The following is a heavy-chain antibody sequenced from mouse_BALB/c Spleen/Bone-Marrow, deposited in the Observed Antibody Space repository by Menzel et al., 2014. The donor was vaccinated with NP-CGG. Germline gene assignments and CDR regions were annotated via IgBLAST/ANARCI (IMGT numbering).Heavy chain of an antibody. CDR1: GYTFTNYW. J-gene: IGHJ4*01. CDR2: INPGTGYT. V-gene: IGHV1-7*01. CDR3: ARETGAYVMDY. Sequence: LVESGAELTKPGASVTMSCKASGYTFTNYWIHWIKQRPGQGLEWIGYINPGTGYTDYNPNFKDKATLTADKSSITAYMQLSSLTSEDPSVYYCARETGAYVMDYWGQGTSVTVAS. D-gene: IGHD4-1*01.